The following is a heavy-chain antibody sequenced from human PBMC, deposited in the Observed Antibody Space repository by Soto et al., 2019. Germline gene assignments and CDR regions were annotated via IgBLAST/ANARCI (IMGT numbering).Heavy chain of an antibody. Sequence: EVQLVESGGGVVQPGGSLRLSCAASGSTFSHHWLSWVRQAPGKGLEWVANINSDGNDNKYVDTVKGRFTISRDNAKNLLYLQMTSVRAEDTAVYYCTRLEDDYWGQGTLVTVSS. V-gene: IGHV3-7*01. CDR1: GSTFSHHW. CDR3: TRLEDDY. J-gene: IGHJ4*02. CDR2: INSDGNDN.